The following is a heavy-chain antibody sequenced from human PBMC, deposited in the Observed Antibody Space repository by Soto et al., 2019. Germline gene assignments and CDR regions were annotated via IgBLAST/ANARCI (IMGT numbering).Heavy chain of an antibody. J-gene: IGHJ4*02. CDR1: GYTLTELS. V-gene: IGHV1-24*01. Sequence: ASVKVSCKVSGYTLTELSMHWVRQAPGKGLEWMGGFDPEDGETIYAQKFQGRVTMTEDTSTDTAYMELSSLRSEDTAVYYCATDGGRYCSSTSCPPNTPKFDYWGQGTLVPVSS. CDR3: ATDGGRYCSSTSCPPNTPKFDY. CDR2: FDPEDGET. D-gene: IGHD2-2*01.